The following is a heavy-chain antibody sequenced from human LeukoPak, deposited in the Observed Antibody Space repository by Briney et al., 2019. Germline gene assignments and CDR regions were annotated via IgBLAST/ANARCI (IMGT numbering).Heavy chain of an antibody. CDR2: IYYSGGT. Sequence: SETLSLTCTVSGGSISSGGYYWSWIRQHPGKGLEWIGYIYYSGGTYYNPSLKSRVTISVDTSKNQFSLKLSSVTAADTAVYYCASIRVDSSGYPAFDIWGQGTMVTVSS. D-gene: IGHD3-22*01. CDR3: ASIRVDSSGYPAFDI. V-gene: IGHV4-31*03. CDR1: GGSISSGGYY. J-gene: IGHJ3*02.